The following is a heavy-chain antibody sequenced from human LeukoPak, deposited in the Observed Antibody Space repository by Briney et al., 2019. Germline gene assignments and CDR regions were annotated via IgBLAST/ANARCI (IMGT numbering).Heavy chain of an antibody. D-gene: IGHD2-15*01. J-gene: IGHJ4*02. V-gene: IGHV3-23*01. CDR2: ISNNGGYT. CDR1: GFTFSSSA. Sequence: GGSLRLSCAASGFTFSSSAMSWVRQAPGKGLEWVSAISNNGGYTYYADSVQGRFTISRDNSKSTLCLQMNSVRAEDTAVYYCAKQLGYCSDGSCYFPYWGQGTLVTVSS. CDR3: AKQLGYCSDGSCYFPY.